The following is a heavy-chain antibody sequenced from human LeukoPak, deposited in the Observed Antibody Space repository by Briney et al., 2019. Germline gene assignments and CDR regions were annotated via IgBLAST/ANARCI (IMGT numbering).Heavy chain of an antibody. CDR1: GYTFTSYG. D-gene: IGHD3-10*01. CDR3: ARDMGSYYYGSGIGWYDP. CDR2: ISAYNGNT. J-gene: IGHJ5*02. Sequence: VASVKVSCKASGYTFTSYGISWVRQAPGQGLEWMGWISAYNGNTNYAQKLQGRVTMTTDTSTSTAYMELRSLRSDDTAVYYCARDMGSYYYGSGIGWYDPWGQGTLVTVSS. V-gene: IGHV1-18*01.